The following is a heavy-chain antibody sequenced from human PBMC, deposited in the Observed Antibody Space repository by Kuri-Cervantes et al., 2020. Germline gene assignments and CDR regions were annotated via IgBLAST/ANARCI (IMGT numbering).Heavy chain of an antibody. CDR3: ARARWLVQDAFDI. CDR1: GGSISSSNW. J-gene: IGHJ3*02. CDR2: IYHSGST. D-gene: IGHD6-19*01. V-gene: IGHV4-4*02. Sequence: SCAVSGGSISSSNWWSWVRQPPGKGLEWIGEIYHSGSTNYNPSLKSRVTISVDTSKNQFSLKLSSVTAADTAVYYCARARWLVQDAFDIWGQGTMVTVSS.